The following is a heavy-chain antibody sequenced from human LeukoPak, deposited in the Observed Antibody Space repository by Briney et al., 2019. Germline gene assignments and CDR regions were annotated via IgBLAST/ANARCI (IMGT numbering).Heavy chain of an antibody. CDR1: GGTFSSYA. Sequence: SVKVSCKASGGTFSSYAISWVRQAPGQGLEWMGGIIPIFGTANYAQKFQGRVTVTAVESTSTAYMELSSLRSEDTAVYYCARHPPGAAGTLQYYFDYWGQGTLVTVSS. CDR2: IIPIFGTA. V-gene: IGHV1-69*01. J-gene: IGHJ4*02. D-gene: IGHD6-13*01. CDR3: ARHPPGAAGTLQYYFDY.